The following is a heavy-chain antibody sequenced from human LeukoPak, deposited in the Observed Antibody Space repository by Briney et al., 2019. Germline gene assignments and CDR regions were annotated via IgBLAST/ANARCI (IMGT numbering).Heavy chain of an antibody. CDR2: IMPNGETR. D-gene: IGHD2-15*01. CDR3: ARDRDGGFAFDI. Sequence: PGVSLRLSCAASGFSFSNYVMHWVRQAPGKGLEYVSAIMPNGETRGYANSMKGRFTISRDNSKNTLYLQMGSLRAEDMAIYYCARDRDGGFAFDIWGQGTLVTVSS. J-gene: IGHJ3*02. V-gene: IGHV3-64*01. CDR1: GFSFSNYV.